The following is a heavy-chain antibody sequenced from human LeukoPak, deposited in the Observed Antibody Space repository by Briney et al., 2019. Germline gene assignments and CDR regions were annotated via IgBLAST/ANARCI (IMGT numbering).Heavy chain of an antibody. D-gene: IGHD5-18*01. V-gene: IGHV4-59*01. Sequence: SETLSLTCTVSGGSISSYYWSWIRQPPGKGLEWIGYIYYSGSTNYNPSLKSRVTISVDTSKNQFSLKLSSVTAADTAVYYCARGRLYPRGYSDYWGQGTLVTVSS. J-gene: IGHJ4*02. CDR3: ARGRLYPRGYSDY. CDR2: IYYSGST. CDR1: GGSISSYY.